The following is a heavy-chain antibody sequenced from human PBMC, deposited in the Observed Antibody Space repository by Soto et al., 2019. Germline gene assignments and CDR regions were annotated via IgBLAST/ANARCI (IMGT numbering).Heavy chain of an antibody. CDR3: VLRFLEWARNWFDP. CDR2: IYYSGST. J-gene: IGHJ5*02. V-gene: IGHV4-39*01. CDR1: GGSISSSSYY. D-gene: IGHD3-3*01. Sequence: SETLSLTCTVSGGSISSSSYYWGWIRQPPGKGLEWIGSIYYSGSTYYNPSLKSRVTISVDTSKNQFSLKLSSVTAADTAVYYCVLRFLEWARNWFDPWGQGTLVTVSS.